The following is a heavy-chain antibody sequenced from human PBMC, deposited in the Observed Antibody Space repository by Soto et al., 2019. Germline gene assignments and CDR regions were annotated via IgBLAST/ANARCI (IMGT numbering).Heavy chain of an antibody. J-gene: IGHJ4*02. V-gene: IGHV4-31*03. CDR1: GGSINSGGYY. Sequence: QVQLQESGPGLVKPSETLSLTCTLSGGSINSGGYYWTWIRQHPGKGLEWIGYISYSGTTSYNPSLQSRLTISIDTQNQFSLKLSSVTAADTATYYCARQFCGGDCLPPLNLGQGTLVTVSS. CDR2: ISYSGTT. CDR3: ARQFCGGDCLPPLN. D-gene: IGHD2-21*02.